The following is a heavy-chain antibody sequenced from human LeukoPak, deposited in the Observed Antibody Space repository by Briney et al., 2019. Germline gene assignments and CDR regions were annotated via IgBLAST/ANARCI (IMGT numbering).Heavy chain of an antibody. J-gene: IGHJ4*02. V-gene: IGHV4-59*01. CDR2: IYNSGNT. D-gene: IGHD3-10*01. CDR3: ARDRELGY. CDR1: GDSISIYY. Sequence: SETLSLTCTVSGDSISIYYWNWIRQSPGKGLEWIGYIYNSGNTDYNPSLKSRVTISVDTSKNQFSLKLTSVTAADTAVCYCARDRELGYWGQGTLVTVSS.